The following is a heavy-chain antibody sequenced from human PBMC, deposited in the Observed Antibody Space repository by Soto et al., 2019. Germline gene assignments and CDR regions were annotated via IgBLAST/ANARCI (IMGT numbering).Heavy chain of an antibody. D-gene: IGHD3-22*01. CDR1: GGSISSGGYY. Sequence: SETLSLTCTVSGGSISSGGYYWSWIRQHPGKGLEWIGYIYYSGSTYYNPSLKSRVTISVDTSKNQFSLKLSSVTAADTAVYYCARSPFYDSSGYYTLYYYYYGMDVWGQGTTVTVSS. CDR2: IYYSGST. CDR3: ARSPFYDSSGYYTLYYYYYGMDV. J-gene: IGHJ6*02. V-gene: IGHV4-31*03.